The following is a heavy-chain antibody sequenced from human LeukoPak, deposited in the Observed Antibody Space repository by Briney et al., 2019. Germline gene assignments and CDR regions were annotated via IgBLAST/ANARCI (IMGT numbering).Heavy chain of an antibody. V-gene: IGHV4-39*02. Sequence: SETLSPTFTVSGGSISSSSYYWGWIPQPPGKGLEWIWSIYYSGSTYSYPSLKSRVSISVDTYKNQYYLKLSSVTAADTAVYYCARDNGCSGGSCYRWFDPWGQGTLVTVS. J-gene: IGHJ5*02. CDR2: IYYSGST. D-gene: IGHD2-15*01. CDR1: GGSISSSSYY. CDR3: ARDNGCSGGSCYRWFDP.